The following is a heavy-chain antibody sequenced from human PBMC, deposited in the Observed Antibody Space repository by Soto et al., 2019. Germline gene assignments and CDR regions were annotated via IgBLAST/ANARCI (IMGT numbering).Heavy chain of an antibody. D-gene: IGHD1-1*01. V-gene: IGHV1-18*01. Sequence: QVQLVQSGPELKKPGASVKVSCKTSGYSFHNSGISWVRQAPGQGLEWMGWISVLNGYAHYGQKFQGRVIMTADTFTSTTYMELRGLRSDDTARYYFSKNGTTGFASWGQGTPVTVSS. CDR2: ISVLNGYA. CDR3: SKNGTTGFAS. J-gene: IGHJ5*01. CDR1: GYSFHNSG.